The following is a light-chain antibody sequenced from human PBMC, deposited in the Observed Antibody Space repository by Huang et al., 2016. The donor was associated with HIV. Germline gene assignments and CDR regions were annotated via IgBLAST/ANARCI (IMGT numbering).Light chain of an antibody. J-gene: IGKJ4*01. CDR2: DAS. CDR3: QQRSNWRIT. CDR1: QRVSSY. V-gene: IGKV3-11*01. Sequence: EIVLTQSPAPLSLCQGARATLSCRASQRVSSYLAWYQQKPGQAPRLLIYDASSRATGVPARFSGSGSGTDFTLTISSLEPEDFAVYYCQQRSNWRITFGGGTKVEIK.